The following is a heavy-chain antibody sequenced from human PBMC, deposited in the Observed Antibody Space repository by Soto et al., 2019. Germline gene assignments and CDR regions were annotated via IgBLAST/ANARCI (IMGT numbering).Heavy chain of an antibody. J-gene: IGHJ6*02. V-gene: IGHV1-18*01. CDR2: ISAYNGNT. Sequence: ASVKVSCKASGYTFTSYGISWVRQAPGQGLEWMGWISAYNGNTNYAQKLQGRVTMTTDTSTSTAYMELRSLRSDDTAVYYCARDYGTSFYPRCHIYYGMDVWGQGTTVTVSS. CDR1: GYTFTSYG. D-gene: IGHD2-2*01. CDR3: ARDYGTSFYPRCHIYYGMDV.